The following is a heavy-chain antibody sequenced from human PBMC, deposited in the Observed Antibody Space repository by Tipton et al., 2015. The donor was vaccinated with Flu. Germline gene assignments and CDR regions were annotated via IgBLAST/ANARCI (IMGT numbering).Heavy chain of an antibody. J-gene: IGHJ4*02. CDR2: IYPGVSDT. D-gene: IGHD3-22*01. Sequence: QLVQSGAEVKKPGESLKISCKGSGYSFTSYWIGWVRQMPGKGLEWMGIIYPGVSDTRYSPSFQGKVTISADKSISTAYLQWSSLKASDSAMYYCATSTEDYYDSSGYYGGWDYWGQGTLVTVSS. CDR3: ATSTEDYYDSSGYYGGWDY. V-gene: IGHV5-51*03. CDR1: GYSFTSYW.